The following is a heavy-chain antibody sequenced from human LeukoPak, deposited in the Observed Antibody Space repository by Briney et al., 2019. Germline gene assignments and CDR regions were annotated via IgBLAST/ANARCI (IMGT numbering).Heavy chain of an antibody. J-gene: IGHJ3*01. CDR1: GFTFSSYS. V-gene: IGHV3-30*01. Sequence: PGGSLRLSRTASGFTFSSYSLHWVRQAPGKGLEWVALISYDGDKKNYADSVKGRFTISRDNSKNTLYLQMNSLTAEDTAVYYCARDSAFVFWGQGTMVAVSS. CDR2: ISYDGDKK. CDR3: ARDSAFVF.